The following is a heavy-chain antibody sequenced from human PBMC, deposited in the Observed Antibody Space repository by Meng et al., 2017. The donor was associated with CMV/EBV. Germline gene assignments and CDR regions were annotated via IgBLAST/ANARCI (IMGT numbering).Heavy chain of an antibody. J-gene: IGHJ6*02. V-gene: IGHV4-34*01. D-gene: IGHD3-3*01. CDR2: INHSGST. CDR3: ARGFRDTIFGVVIMYGMDV. Sequence: ESLKISCAASGFTFDDYGMSWVRQAPGKGLEWIGEINHSGSTNYNPSLKSRVTISVDTSKNQFSLKLSSVTAADTAVYYCARGFRDTIFGVVIMYGMDVWGQGTTVTVSS. CDR1: GFTFDDYG.